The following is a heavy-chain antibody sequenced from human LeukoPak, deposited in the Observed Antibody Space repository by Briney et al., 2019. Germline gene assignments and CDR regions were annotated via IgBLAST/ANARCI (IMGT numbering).Heavy chain of an antibody. CDR3: AREFRTYYDFWSGYYILDY. V-gene: IGHV1-18*01. D-gene: IGHD3-3*01. CDR2: ISVYNGNT. J-gene: IGHJ4*02. CDR1: GYTFPSYG. Sequence: ASVKVSCKASGYTFPSYGINWVRQAPGQGPEWMGWISVYNGNTNYAQKLQGRVTMTTDTSTSTAYMELRSLRSDDTAVYYCAREFRTYYDFWSGYYILDYWGQGTLVTVSS.